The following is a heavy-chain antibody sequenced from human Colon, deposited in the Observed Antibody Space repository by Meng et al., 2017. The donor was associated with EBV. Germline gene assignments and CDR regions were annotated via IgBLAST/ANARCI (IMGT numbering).Heavy chain of an antibody. CDR3: ARRRGGSGRDC. D-gene: IGHD3-10*01. J-gene: IGHJ4*02. CDR2: IYHSGST. Sequence: QLQLQGSGPGLVKPSETLSLTCTVSGGSISSSHYYWGWFRQPPGKGLQWIGTIYHSGSTSYNPSLQSRVTMFVDTSKNQFSLMLTSVTATDTAVYYCARRRGGSGRDCWGQGTLVTDSS. V-gene: IGHV4-39*01. CDR1: GGSISSSHYY.